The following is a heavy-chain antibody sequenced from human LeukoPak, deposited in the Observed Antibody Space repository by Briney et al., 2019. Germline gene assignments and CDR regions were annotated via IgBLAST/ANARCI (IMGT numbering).Heavy chain of an antibody. Sequence: GGSLRLSCAASGFTFSSYSMNWVRQAPGKGLEWVSSISSSSSYIYYADSVKGRFTISRDNAKNSLYLQMNSLRAEDTAVYYCASAPEYSSSWYRYWGQGTLVTVSS. D-gene: IGHD6-13*01. CDR2: ISSSSSYI. CDR1: GFTFSSYS. J-gene: IGHJ4*02. V-gene: IGHV3-21*01. CDR3: ASAPEYSSSWYRY.